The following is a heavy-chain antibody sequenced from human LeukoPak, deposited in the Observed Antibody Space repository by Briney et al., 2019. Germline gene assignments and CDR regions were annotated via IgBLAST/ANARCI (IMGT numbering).Heavy chain of an antibody. D-gene: IGHD3-10*01. J-gene: IGHJ4*02. CDR1: GYSFTSHW. CDR2: VNPDDSDT. Sequence: PGESLKISCKGSGYSFTSHWIGWVRQMPGKGLECMGIVNPDDSDTIYSPSFQGQVTISADESITTAYLQWSSLKASDTAMYYCARLRWPRGGRSSFDYWGQGALVTVSS. CDR3: ARLRWPRGGRSSFDY. V-gene: IGHV5-51*01.